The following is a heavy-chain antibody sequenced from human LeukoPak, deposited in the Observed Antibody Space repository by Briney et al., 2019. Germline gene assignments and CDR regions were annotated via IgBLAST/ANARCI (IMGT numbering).Heavy chain of an antibody. D-gene: IGHD2-15*01. J-gene: IGHJ3*02. CDR2: ISSSGSTI. Sequence: GGSLRLSCAASGFTFSDYYVSWIRQAPGKGLEWVSYISSSGSTIYYADSVKGRFTISRDNAKNSLYLQMNSLRAEDTAVYYCARSRPSRYCSGGSCTHHAFDIWGQGTMVTVSS. CDR1: GFTFSDYY. CDR3: ARSRPSRYCSGGSCTHHAFDI. V-gene: IGHV3-11*04.